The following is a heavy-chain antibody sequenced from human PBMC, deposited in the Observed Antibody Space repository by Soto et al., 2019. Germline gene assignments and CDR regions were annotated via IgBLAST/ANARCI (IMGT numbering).Heavy chain of an antibody. V-gene: IGHV4-34*01. Sequence: NPSETLSLTCAVYGGSFSGYYWSWIRQPPGKGLEWIGEINHSGSTNYNPSLKSRVTISVDTSKNQFSLKLSSVTAADTAVYYCARVGIKGYDFWSGSPTPSYFDYWGQGTLVTVSS. CDR2: INHSGST. J-gene: IGHJ4*02. CDR3: ARVGIKGYDFWSGSPTPSYFDY. D-gene: IGHD3-3*01. CDR1: GGSFSGYY.